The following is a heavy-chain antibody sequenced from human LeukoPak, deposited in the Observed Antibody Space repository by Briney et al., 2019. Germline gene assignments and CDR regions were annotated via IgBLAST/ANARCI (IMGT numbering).Heavy chain of an antibody. V-gene: IGHV4-34*01. CDR3: ARLPGIPTRRYTYYYDSSRKDNFDY. CDR2: INHSGST. D-gene: IGHD3-22*01. CDR1: GGSFSGYY. Sequence: PSETLSLTCAVYGGSFSGYYWSWIRQPPGKGLEWIGEINHSGSTNYNPSLKSRVTISVDTSKNQFSLKLSSVTAADTAVYYCARLPGIPTRRYTYYYDSSRKDNFDYWGQGTLVTVSS. J-gene: IGHJ4*02.